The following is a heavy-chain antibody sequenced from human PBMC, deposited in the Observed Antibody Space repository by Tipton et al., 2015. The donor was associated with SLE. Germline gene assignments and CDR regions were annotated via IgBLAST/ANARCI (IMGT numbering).Heavy chain of an antibody. CDR2: IYHSGST. V-gene: IGHV4-38-2*02. CDR1: GYSISSGYY. J-gene: IGHJ5*02. Sequence: TLSLTCTVSGYSISSGYYWAWIRQPPGKGLEWIASIYHSGSTFYNLSLKSRVTISADTSKNQFSLKLSSVTAADTAVYYCARDSSGGYNWFDPWGQGTLVTVSS. CDR3: ARDSSGGYNWFDP. D-gene: IGHD3-22*01.